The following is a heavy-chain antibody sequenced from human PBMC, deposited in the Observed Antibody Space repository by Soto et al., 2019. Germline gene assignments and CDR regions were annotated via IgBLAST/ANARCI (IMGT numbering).Heavy chain of an antibody. CDR1: GYTFTDYG. V-gene: IGHV1-18*04. D-gene: IGHD6-19*01. CDR2: ISTYNGNT. CDR3: AREEGISDWHAFDY. J-gene: IGHJ4*02. Sequence: QVQLVQSGAEVKKPGASVKVSCKASGYTFTDYGISWVRQAPGQGLEWMGWISTYNGNTIYAQKIQGRVTMPTDTSTSTAYVELRSLRSDDTAVYYCAREEGISDWHAFDYWGQGTLVTVSS.